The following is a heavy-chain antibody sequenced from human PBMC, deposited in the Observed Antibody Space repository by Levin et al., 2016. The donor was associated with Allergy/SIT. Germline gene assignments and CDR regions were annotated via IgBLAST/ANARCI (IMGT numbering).Heavy chain of an antibody. D-gene: IGHD1-26*01. V-gene: IGHV3-74*01. CDR3: ARVGYSGSYYRDYYYGMDV. CDR2: INSDGSST. Sequence: VRQAPGKGLVWVSRINSDGSSTSYADSVKGRFTISRDNAKNTLYLQMNSLRAEDTAVYYCARVGYSGSYYRDYYYGMDVWGQGTTVTVSS. J-gene: IGHJ6*02.